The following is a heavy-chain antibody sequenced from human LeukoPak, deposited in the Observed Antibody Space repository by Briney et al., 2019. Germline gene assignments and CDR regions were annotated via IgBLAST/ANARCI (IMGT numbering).Heavy chain of an antibody. D-gene: IGHD4/OR15-4a*01. CDR1: GFTFINYG. V-gene: IGHV3-30*18. J-gene: IGHJ4*02. CDR2: IPYDGSNK. Sequence: GSLRLSCGASGFTFINYGMHWVRQAPGKGLGWVAVIPYDGSNKYYADSVKGRLTISRDNSKNTLYLQMNSLRAEDTAVYYCAKVGASVSFDYWGQGTLVTVSS. CDR3: AKVGASVSFDY.